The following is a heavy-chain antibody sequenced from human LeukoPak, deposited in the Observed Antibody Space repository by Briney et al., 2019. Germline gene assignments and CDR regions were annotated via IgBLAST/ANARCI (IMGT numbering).Heavy chain of an antibody. J-gene: IGHJ5*02. CDR1: GFTFSSYA. Sequence: GSLRLSCAASGFTFSSYAMSWVRQVPGKGPVWLSRINPDGSSTTYADSVKGRFTISRDNAKNMLYLQINSLRVEDTAIYYCARGGKLEPTAMPTWGQGSLVVVSS. CDR3: ARGGKLEPTAMPT. D-gene: IGHD2-2*01. V-gene: IGHV3-74*01. CDR2: INPDGSST.